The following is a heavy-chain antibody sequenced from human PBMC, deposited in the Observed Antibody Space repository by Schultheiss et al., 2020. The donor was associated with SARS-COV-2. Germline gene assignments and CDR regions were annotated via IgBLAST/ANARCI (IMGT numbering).Heavy chain of an antibody. J-gene: IGHJ6*03. CDR1: GFTFSSYV. V-gene: IGHV3-23*01. CDR2: MSDSGGYT. D-gene: IGHD5-24*01. Sequence: GGSLRLSCAASGFTFSSYVMHWVRQAPGKGLEWVSNMSDSGGYTSYTDSVKGRFTISRDNPKSSLYLQMSSLRAEDTAVYYCARGWRSFHMDVWGKGTTVTVSS. CDR3: ARGWRSFHMDV.